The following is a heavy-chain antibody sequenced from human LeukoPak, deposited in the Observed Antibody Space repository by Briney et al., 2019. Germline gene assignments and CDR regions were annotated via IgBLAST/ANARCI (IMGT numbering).Heavy chain of an antibody. CDR3: AREGVGVPAAMDYYYYYYGMDV. V-gene: IGHV4-4*07. Sequence: PSETLSLTCTVSGGSISSYYWSWIRQPAGKGLEWIGRIYTSGSTNYNPSLKSRVTMSVDTSKNQFSLKLSSVTAADTAVYYCAREGVGVPAAMDYYYYYYGMDVWGQGTTVTVSS. CDR1: GGSISSYY. J-gene: IGHJ6*02. CDR2: IYTSGST. D-gene: IGHD2-2*01.